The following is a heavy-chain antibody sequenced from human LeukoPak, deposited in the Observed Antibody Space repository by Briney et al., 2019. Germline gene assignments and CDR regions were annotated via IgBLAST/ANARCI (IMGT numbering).Heavy chain of an antibody. CDR3: ARGLSLADASGGNYYYYHYMDV. CDR2: IYYSGST. D-gene: IGHD3-10*01. J-gene: IGHJ6*03. CDR1: VGSISSYY. V-gene: IGHV4-59*01. Sequence: PSETLSLTCTVSVGSISSYYWSWIRQPPGKGLEWIGYIYYSGSTNYNPSFKSRVTISVDRSKNQFSLKLTSVTAADTAVYYCARGLSLADASGGNYYYYHYMDVWGKGTTVTISS.